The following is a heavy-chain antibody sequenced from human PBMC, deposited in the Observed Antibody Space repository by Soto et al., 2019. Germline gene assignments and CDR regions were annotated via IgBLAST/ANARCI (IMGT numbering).Heavy chain of an antibody. V-gene: IGHV3-23*01. Sequence: PGGSLRLSCAASGFTFSSYAMSWVRQAPGKGLEWVSAISGSGGSTYYAESVRGRFSISRDNSQNTLFLQMKRLTVDDAAIYYCAAPRDEYGSGVSWFTYGMDIWGQGTTVTVSS. J-gene: IGHJ6*02. CDR2: ISGSGGST. D-gene: IGHD3-10*01. CDR1: GFTFSSYA. CDR3: AAPRDEYGSGVSWFTYGMDI.